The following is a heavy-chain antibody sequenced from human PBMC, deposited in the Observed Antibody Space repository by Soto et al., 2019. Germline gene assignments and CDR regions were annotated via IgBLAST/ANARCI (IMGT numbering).Heavy chain of an antibody. CDR1: GYTLTELS. D-gene: IGHD3-22*01. CDR3: ATEVAPSLRSDYYDSSGQNWFDP. J-gene: IGHJ5*02. V-gene: IGHV1-24*01. Sequence: AASVKVSCKVSGYTLTELSMRWVRQAPGKGLEWMGGFDPEDGETIYAQKFQGRVTMTEDTSTDTAYMELSSLRSEDTAVYYCATEVAPSLRSDYYDSSGQNWFDPWGQGTLVTVSS. CDR2: FDPEDGET.